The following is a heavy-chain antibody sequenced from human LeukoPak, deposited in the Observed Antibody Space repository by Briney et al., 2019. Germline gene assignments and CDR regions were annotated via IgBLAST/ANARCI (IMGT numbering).Heavy chain of an antibody. CDR1: GYTFTSYY. D-gene: IGHD3-10*01. CDR2: INPSGGST. CDR3: ARDRSQGQHYYGSGSYMGLDV. V-gene: IGHV1-46*01. Sequence: GASVKVSCKASGYTFTSYYMHWVRQAPGQGLEWMGIINPSGGSTSYAQKFQGRVTMTRDMSTSTVYMELGSLRSDDTAVYYCARDRSQGQHYYGSGSYMGLDVWGKGTTVTVTS. J-gene: IGHJ6*04.